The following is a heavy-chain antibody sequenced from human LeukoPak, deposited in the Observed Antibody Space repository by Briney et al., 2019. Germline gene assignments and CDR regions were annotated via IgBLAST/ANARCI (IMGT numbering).Heavy chain of an antibody. CDR1: GFTFSTYW. D-gene: IGHD1-1*01. V-gene: IGHV3-7*04. Sequence: HPGGSLRLSCAASGFTFSTYWMAWVRQAPGKGPEWVANIKEDGSATYYVDSVKGRFTISRDNAKKSLYLQMNSLRAEDTAVYYCARDSPGYLAYDSWGQGTLVTASS. CDR3: ARDSPGYLAYDS. J-gene: IGHJ4*02. CDR2: IKEDGSAT.